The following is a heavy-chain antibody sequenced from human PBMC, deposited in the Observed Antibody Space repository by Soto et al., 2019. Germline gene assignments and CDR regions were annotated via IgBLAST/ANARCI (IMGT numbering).Heavy chain of an antibody. J-gene: IGHJ5*01. CDR1: GFTFKTYD. CDR3: AKAGDVVVTYFDS. D-gene: IGHD2-21*01. Sequence: EVQLLESGGGLVQIGGSLRLSCAASGFTFKTYDMNWVRQAQGKGLEWVSTISGSGVNTFYADSVKGRFTISRDNSKNMLYLQMNSLRVEDTALYYCAKAGDVVVTYFDSWCQGSLVTVSS. V-gene: IGHV3-23*01. CDR2: ISGSGVNT.